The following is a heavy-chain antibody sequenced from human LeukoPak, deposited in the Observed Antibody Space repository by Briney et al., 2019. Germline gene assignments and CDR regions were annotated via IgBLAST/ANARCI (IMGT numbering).Heavy chain of an antibody. J-gene: IGHJ4*02. CDR3: ARDPLNYYGSGSYYFN. D-gene: IGHD3-10*01. CDR2: IYSGGST. Sequence: GGSLRLSCAASGFTVSSNYMSWVRQAPGKGLEWVSVIYSGGSTYYADSVKGRFTISRDNSKNTLYLQMNSLRAEDTAVYYCARDPLNYYGSGSYYFNWGQGTLVTVSS. CDR1: GFTVSSNY. V-gene: IGHV3-66*01.